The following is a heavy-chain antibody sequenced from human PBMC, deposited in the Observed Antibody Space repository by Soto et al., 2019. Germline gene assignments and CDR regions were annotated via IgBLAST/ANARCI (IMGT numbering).Heavy chain of an antibody. V-gene: IGHV1-3*01. CDR1: GDTFTAYA. CDR2: INGGSGDT. Sequence: QVQLVQSGAEVKKPGASVKVSCKASGDTFTAYAIHWVRQAPGQRLEWLGWINGGSGDTKYSQMLQGRVIITRDTSATTAYMELRSLTSAATALYYCATSQWLPFFDYWGQGTLVTVSS. J-gene: IGHJ4*02. CDR3: ATSQWLPFFDY. D-gene: IGHD6-19*01.